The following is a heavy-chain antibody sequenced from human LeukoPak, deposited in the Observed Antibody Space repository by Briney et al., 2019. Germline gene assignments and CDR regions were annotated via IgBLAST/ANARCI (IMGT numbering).Heavy chain of an antibody. CDR1: SYTFTNYA. CDR3: ARGLQETLAWLKALSAFDI. CDR2: ISAYNGNT. Sequence: ASVKVSCKASSYTFTNYAFTWVRQAPGQGREGMGWISAYNGNTNYAQKLQGRVTMTTDTSTSTGYMELRSLRSDDTAVYYCARGLQETLAWLKALSAFDIWGQGTMVTVSS. D-gene: IGHD5-24*01. J-gene: IGHJ3*02. V-gene: IGHV1-18*01.